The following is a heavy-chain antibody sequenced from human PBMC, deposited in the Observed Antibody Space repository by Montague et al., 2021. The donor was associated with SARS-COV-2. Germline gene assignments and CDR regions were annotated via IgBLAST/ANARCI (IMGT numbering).Heavy chain of an antibody. D-gene: IGHD3-10*01. V-gene: IGHV3-9*01. CDR1: GFTFDDYA. J-gene: IGHJ4*02. CDR3: AKVSYCSGGYYFDY. CDR2: ISWNSGSI. Sequence: SLRLSCAASGFTFDDYAMHWVRQAPGKGLEWVSGISWNSGSIGYADSVKGRFTISRDNAKNSLYLQMNSLRAEDTALYYCAKVSYCSGGYYFDYWGQGTLVTVSS.